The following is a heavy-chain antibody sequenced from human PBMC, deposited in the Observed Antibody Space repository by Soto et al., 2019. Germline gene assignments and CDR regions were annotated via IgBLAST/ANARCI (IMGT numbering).Heavy chain of an antibody. CDR1: GYTFTTYS. D-gene: IGHD2-15*01. V-gene: IGHV1-18*04. CDR2: ISAYNGDT. J-gene: IGHJ4*02. Sequence: ASVKVSCKASGYTFTTYSFSWVRQAPGQGLEWMGWISAYNGDTNYAQKFQGRVTMATDTSTSTVYMELRSLRSDDAAVYYCVRVGTVVKISLPLWDYWGQRTLVTVSS. CDR3: VRVGTVVKISLPLWDY.